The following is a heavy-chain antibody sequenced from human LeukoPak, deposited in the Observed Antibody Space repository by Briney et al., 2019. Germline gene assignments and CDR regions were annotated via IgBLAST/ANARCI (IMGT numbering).Heavy chain of an antibody. CDR1: GGTFSSYA. Sequence: SVKVSCKASGGTFSSYAISWVRQAPGQGLEWMGGIIPIFGTANYAQKFQGRVTITADESTSTAYMELSSLRSEDTAVYYCARGPVAGTGDVDYWGQGTLVTVSS. CDR2: IIPIFGTA. D-gene: IGHD6-19*01. CDR3: ARGPVAGTGDVDY. V-gene: IGHV1-69*13. J-gene: IGHJ4*02.